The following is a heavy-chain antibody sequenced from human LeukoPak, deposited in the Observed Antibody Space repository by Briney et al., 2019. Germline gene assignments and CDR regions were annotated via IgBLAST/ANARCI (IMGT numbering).Heavy chain of an antibody. V-gene: IGHV3-13*01. CDR1: GFTFSSYD. CDR2: IGTAGEI. CDR3: ARDSIAISSDFDY. Sequence: GGSLRLSCAASGFTFSSYDIHWVRQATGKGLEWVSGIGTAGEIYYPGSVKGRFTISRENAKNSLYLQMNSLRAEDTAVYYCARDSIAISSDFDYWGQGTLVTVSS. J-gene: IGHJ4*02. D-gene: IGHD3-9*01.